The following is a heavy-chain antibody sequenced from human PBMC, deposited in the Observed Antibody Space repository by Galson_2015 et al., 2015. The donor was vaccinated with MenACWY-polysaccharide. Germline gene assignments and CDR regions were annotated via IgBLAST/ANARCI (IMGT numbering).Heavy chain of an antibody. CDR2: INHDSGDT. CDR1: GFTLTDHY. V-gene: IGHV1-2*06. Sequence: SVKVSCKASGFTLTDHYIHWVRQAPGQGLEWMGRINHDSGDTAFAQKFQGRVTLTRDTSITTVHMELSRLTSDDTAAYFCASPRECGAYSSPFDFWGQGTLFTVSS. J-gene: IGHJ4*02. D-gene: IGHD4/OR15-4a*01. CDR3: ASPRECGAYSSPFDF.